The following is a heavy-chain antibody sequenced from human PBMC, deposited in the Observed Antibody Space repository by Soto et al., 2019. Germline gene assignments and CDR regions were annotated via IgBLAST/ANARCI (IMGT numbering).Heavy chain of an antibody. Sequence: HPGGSLRLSCAASGFTLSSYWMHWVRQAPGKGLVWVSRISNDGSTTYYAGSVKGRFTISRDNAKNTLYLQMNSLRAEDTAVYFCVRDDPGLGMDYWGLGTLVTV. J-gene: IGHJ4*02. CDR1: GFTLSSYW. CDR2: ISNDGSTT. V-gene: IGHV3-74*01. CDR3: VRDDPGLGMDY. D-gene: IGHD1-26*01.